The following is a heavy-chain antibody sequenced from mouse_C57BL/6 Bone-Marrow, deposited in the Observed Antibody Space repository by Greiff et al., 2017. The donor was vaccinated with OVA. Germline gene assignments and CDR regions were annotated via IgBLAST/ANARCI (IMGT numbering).Heavy chain of an antibody. D-gene: IGHD2-3*01. CDR2: IDPSDSET. CDR1: GYTFTSYW. J-gene: IGHJ3*01. V-gene: IGHV1-52*01. CDR3: ARETIYDGYFPFAY. Sequence: VKLQQPGAELVRPGSSVKLSCKASGYTFTSYWMHWVKQRPIQGLEWIGNIDPSDSETHYNQKFKDKATLTVDKSSSTAYMQLSSLTSEDSAVYYWARETIYDGYFPFAYWGQGTLVTVSA.